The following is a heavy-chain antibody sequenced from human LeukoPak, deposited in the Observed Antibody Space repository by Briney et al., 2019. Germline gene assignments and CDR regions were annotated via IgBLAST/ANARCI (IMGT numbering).Heavy chain of an antibody. V-gene: IGHV5-51*01. CDR2: IYPSDSDT. Sequence: GESLKISCKGSGYSFTSYWIGWVRQMPGKGLEWMGIIYPSDSDTRYSPSFQGQVTISADKSISTAYLQWSSLKASDTAMYYCARLVTSYDYVWGSYSDWGQGTLVTVSS. CDR3: ARLVTSYDYVWGSYSD. D-gene: IGHD3-16*01. J-gene: IGHJ4*02. CDR1: GYSFTSYW.